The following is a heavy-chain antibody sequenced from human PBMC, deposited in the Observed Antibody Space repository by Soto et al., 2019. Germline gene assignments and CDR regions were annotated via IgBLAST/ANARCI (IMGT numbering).Heavy chain of an antibody. J-gene: IGHJ6*02. CDR1: GGTFSNSA. D-gene: IGHD2-2*01. Sequence: QVQLDQSGAEVKKPGSSVKLSCKASGGTFSNSAISWVRQAPGQGLEWMGGIMPIFRTPYYAQKFQARVTTTEDESTSTAYMELSVLKPADTSVYYCARDKDRLQLGGNSYYVLDVWGQGTTVTVSS. CDR3: ARDKDRLQLGGNSYYVLDV. CDR2: IMPIFRTP. V-gene: IGHV1-69*12.